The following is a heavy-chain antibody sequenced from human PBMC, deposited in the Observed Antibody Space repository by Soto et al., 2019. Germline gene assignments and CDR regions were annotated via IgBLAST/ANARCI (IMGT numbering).Heavy chain of an antibody. Sequence: SETLSLTCNVSGGSVSSVKYFWSWIRQPPGKGLEWIAYIYNNGNTNYNPSLKGRATISVDPSKNQCSLKLTSVTAADSAVYFCARTVMPVGNLAAFDHWGQGVLVTVSS. J-gene: IGHJ4*02. CDR3: ARTVMPVGNLAAFDH. CDR1: GGSVSSVKYF. CDR2: IYNNGNT. D-gene: IGHD7-27*01. V-gene: IGHV4-61*01.